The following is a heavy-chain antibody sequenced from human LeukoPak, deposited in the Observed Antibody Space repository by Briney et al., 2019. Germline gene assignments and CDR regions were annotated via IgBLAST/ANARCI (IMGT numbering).Heavy chain of an antibody. J-gene: IGHJ6*02. CDR1: GGSISSYY. Sequence: SETLSLTCTVSGGSISSYYWSWIRQPPGKGLQWIGYIYYSGSTNYNPSLKSRVTISVDTSKNQFSLKLSSVTAADTAVYYCARGAAIAAADEYYYGIDVWGQGTTVTVSS. CDR3: ARGAAIAAADEYYYGIDV. D-gene: IGHD6-13*01. CDR2: IYYSGST. V-gene: IGHV4-59*01.